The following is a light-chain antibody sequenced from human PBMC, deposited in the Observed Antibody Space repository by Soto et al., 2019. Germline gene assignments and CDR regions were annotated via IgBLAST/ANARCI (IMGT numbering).Light chain of an antibody. V-gene: IGLV2-14*01. CDR1: SSDVGGYNY. J-gene: IGLJ2*01. CDR2: DVS. CDR3: SSYTSSSNLDVV. Sequence: QSALTQPASVSGSPGQSITFSCTGTSSDVGGYNYFSWYQQHPGKAPKLMIYDVSNRPSGVSNRFSGSKYGNTASLTISGLQDEDEADYYCSSYTSSSNLDVVFGGGTKLTVL.